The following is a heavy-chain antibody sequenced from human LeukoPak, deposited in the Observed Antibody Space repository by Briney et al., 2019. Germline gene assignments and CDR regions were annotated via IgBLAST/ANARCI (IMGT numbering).Heavy chain of an antibody. V-gene: IGHV1-8*01. CDR3: ARRGRDRWYYYYYGMDV. J-gene: IGHJ6*02. D-gene: IGHD2-21*01. CDR2: MNPNSGNT. Sequence: GASVKVSCKASGYTFTSYDINWVRQATGQGLERMGWMNPNSGNTGYAQKFQGRVTMTRNTSISTAYMELSSLRSEDTAVYYCARRGRDRWYYYYYGMDVWGQGTTVTVSS. CDR1: GYTFTSYD.